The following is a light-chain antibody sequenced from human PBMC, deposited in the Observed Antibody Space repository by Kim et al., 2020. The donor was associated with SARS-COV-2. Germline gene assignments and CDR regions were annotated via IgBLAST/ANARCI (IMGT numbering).Light chain of an antibody. Sequence: LTPGESATLSCRAILSVSSSYLAWYQQKPGQAPRLLIYGASSRATGIPDRFSGSGSGTDFTLTISRLEPEDFAVYYCQQYGSSPTFGGGTKVDIK. J-gene: IGKJ4*01. CDR2: GAS. CDR1: LSVSSSY. V-gene: IGKV3-20*01. CDR3: QQYGSSPT.